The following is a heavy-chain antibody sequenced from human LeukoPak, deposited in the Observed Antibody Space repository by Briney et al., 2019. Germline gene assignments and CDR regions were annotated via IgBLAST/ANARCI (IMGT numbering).Heavy chain of an antibody. J-gene: IGHJ4*02. Sequence: PSETLSLTCTVSGGSVSSSSYYWGWIRQPPMKGLEWIGSICYSGSTEYNLSLKSRVTISVDTSRNQFSLKLSSVTAADTAVYYCARHQSYGSGTYYAPFDNWGQGILVTVSP. CDR3: ARHQSYGSGTYYAPFDN. CDR1: GGSVSSSSYY. CDR2: ICYSGST. D-gene: IGHD3-10*01. V-gene: IGHV4-39*01.